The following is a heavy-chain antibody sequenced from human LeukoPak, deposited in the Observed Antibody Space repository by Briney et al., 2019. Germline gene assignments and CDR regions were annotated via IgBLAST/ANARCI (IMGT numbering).Heavy chain of an antibody. D-gene: IGHD3-10*01. CDR1: GYSISSGYY. V-gene: IGHV4-38-2*02. J-gene: IGHJ3*02. CDR2: IYHSGST. CDR3: ARGLTMVRGDAFDI. Sequence: SETLSLTCTVSGYSISSGYYWGWIRQPPGKGLEWIGSIYHSGSTYYNPSLKSRVTISADTSKNQFSLKLSSVTAADTAVYYCARGLTMVRGDAFDIWGQGTMVTVSS.